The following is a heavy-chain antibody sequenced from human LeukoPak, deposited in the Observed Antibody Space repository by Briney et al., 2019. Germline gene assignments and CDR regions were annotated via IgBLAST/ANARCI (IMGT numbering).Heavy chain of an antibody. J-gene: IGHJ4*02. V-gene: IGHV4-59*08. CDR2: IYYSGST. D-gene: IGHD3-22*01. CDR3: ARLSSGYKTNFDY. CDR1: GGSISSHY. Sequence: SETLSLTCTVSGGSISSHYWSWIRQPPGKGLEWIGYIYYSGSTNYNPSLKSRVTISVDTSKNQFSLKLSSVTAADTAVYYCARLSSGYKTNFDYWGQGTLVTVSS.